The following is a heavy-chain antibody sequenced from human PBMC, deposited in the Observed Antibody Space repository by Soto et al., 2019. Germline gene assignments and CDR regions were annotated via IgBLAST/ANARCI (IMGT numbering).Heavy chain of an antibody. CDR1: GFTFSSYA. CDR2: ISYDGSNK. V-gene: IGHV3-30-3*01. D-gene: IGHD6-19*01. Sequence: GGSLRLSCAASGFTFSSYAMHWVRQAPGKGLEWVAVISYDGSNKYYADSVKGRFTISRDNANNSLFLQMNSLRAEDTATYYCARDLALAGNYWGQGVLVTVSS. CDR3: ARDLALAGNY. J-gene: IGHJ4*02.